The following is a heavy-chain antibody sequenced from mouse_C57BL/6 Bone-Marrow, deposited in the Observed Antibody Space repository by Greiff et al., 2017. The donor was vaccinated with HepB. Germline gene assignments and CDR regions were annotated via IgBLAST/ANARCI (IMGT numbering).Heavy chain of an antibody. D-gene: IGHD1-3*01. V-gene: IGHV5-4*01. CDR2: ISDGGSYT. Sequence: EVKLVESGGGLVKPGGSLKLSCAASGFTFSSYAMSWVRQTPEKRLEWVATISDGGSYTYYPDNVKGRFTISRDNAKNNLYLQMSHLKSEDTAMYYCARDRYKGGYYFYYWGQGTTLTVSA. CDR3: ARDRYKGGYYFYY. CDR1: GFTFSSYA. J-gene: IGHJ2*01.